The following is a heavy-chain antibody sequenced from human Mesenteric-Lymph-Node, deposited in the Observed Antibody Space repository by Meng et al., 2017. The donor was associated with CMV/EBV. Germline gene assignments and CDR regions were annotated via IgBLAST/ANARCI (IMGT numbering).Heavy chain of an antibody. CDR2: ISSSSSYI. V-gene: IGHV3-21*01. D-gene: IGHD6-13*01. CDR3: ARVSLAAAGTFWFDT. Sequence: EVQLVESGGGLVKPGGSLGLSCAASGFTFSSYSMNWVRQAPGKGLEWVSSISSSSSYIYYADSVKGRFTISRDNAKNSLYLQMNSLRAEDTAVYYCARVSLAAAGTFWFDTLGQGTLGTVDS. CDR1: GFTFSSYS. J-gene: IGHJ5*02.